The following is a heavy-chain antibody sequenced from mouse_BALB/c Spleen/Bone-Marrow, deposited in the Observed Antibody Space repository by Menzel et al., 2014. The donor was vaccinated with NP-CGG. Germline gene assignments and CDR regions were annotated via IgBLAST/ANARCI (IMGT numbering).Heavy chain of an antibody. Sequence: EVQREQSGGGLVKPGGSLKLSCAASGFTFSSYDMSWVRQSPEKRLEWVAEISSGGSYTYYPENVTGRFTISRDNAKNTLYLEMSSLRSEDTAMYYGARAEGKLLSLLFAYWGQGTLVTVSS. D-gene: IGHD1-2*01. CDR1: GFTFSSYD. CDR3: ARAEGKLLSLLFAY. CDR2: ISSGGSYT. J-gene: IGHJ3*01. V-gene: IGHV5-9-4*01.